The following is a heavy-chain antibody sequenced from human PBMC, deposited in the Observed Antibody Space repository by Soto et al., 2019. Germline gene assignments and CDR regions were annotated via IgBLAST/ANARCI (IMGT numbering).Heavy chain of an antibody. V-gene: IGHV1-69*06. CDR1: EGTFSSYA. Sequence: QVQLVQSGAEVKKPGSSVKVSCKASEGTFSSYAISWVRQAPGQGLEWMGGIIPIFGTANYAQKFQGRVTITADKSTSTAYMELSSLRSEDTAVYYCARHKDCTNGVCYRTYYYYYGMDVWGQGTTVTVSS. D-gene: IGHD2-8*01. J-gene: IGHJ6*02. CDR2: IIPIFGTA. CDR3: ARHKDCTNGVCYRTYYYYYGMDV.